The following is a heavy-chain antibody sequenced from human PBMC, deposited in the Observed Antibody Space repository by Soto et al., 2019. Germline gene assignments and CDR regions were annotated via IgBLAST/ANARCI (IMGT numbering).Heavy chain of an antibody. J-gene: IGHJ3*02. D-gene: IGHD3-3*01. V-gene: IGHV3-30-3*01. Sequence: GGSLRLSCVASGFTFTNYWMSWVRQAPGKGLEWVAVISYDGSNKYYADSVKGRFTISRDNSKNTLYLQMNSLRAEDTAVYYCARDFHHTYYDFWSGSKDAFDIWGQGTMVTVSS. CDR1: GFTFTNYW. CDR2: ISYDGSNK. CDR3: ARDFHHTYYDFWSGSKDAFDI.